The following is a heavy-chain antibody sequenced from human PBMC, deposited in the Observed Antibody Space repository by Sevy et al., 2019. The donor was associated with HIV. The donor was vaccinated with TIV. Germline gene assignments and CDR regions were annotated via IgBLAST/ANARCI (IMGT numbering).Heavy chain of an antibody. D-gene: IGHD3-16*02. CDR2: ISSSSSYI. J-gene: IGHJ3*02. Sequence: GGSLRLSCAASGFTFSSYSMNWVRQAPGKGLEWVSSISSSSSYIYYADSVKGRFTISRDNAKNSLYLQMNSLRAEDTAVYYCARDCKRFGGVIASDAFDIWGQGTMVTVSS. V-gene: IGHV3-21*01. CDR3: ARDCKRFGGVIASDAFDI. CDR1: GFTFSSYS.